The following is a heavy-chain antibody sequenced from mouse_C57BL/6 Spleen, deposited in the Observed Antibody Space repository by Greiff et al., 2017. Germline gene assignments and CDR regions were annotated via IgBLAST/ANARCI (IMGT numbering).Heavy chain of an antibody. CDR3: ARAGGKEYYFDY. V-gene: IGHV1-9*01. J-gene: IGHJ2*01. CDR2: ILPGSGST. CDR1: GYTFTGYW. Sequence: QVQLQQSGAELMKPGASVKLSCKATGYTFTGYWIEWVKQRPGHGLEWIGEILPGSGSTNYTEKFKGKATFTADTSSNTAYMQLSSLTTEDSAIYYCARAGGKEYYFDYWGQGTTLTFSS. D-gene: IGHD2-1*01.